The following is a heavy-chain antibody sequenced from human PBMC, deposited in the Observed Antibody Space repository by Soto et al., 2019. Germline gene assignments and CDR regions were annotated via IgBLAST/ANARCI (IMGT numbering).Heavy chain of an antibody. Sequence: PGGSLRLSCAASGFTFSSYAMSWVRQAPGKGLEWVSAISGSGGSTYYADSVKGRFTNSRDNSKNTLYLQMNSLRAEDTAVYYCAAGIAVAGPPFDYWGQGTLVTVSS. CDR1: GFTFSSYA. V-gene: IGHV3-23*01. CDR3: AAGIAVAGPPFDY. CDR2: ISGSGGST. D-gene: IGHD6-19*01. J-gene: IGHJ4*02.